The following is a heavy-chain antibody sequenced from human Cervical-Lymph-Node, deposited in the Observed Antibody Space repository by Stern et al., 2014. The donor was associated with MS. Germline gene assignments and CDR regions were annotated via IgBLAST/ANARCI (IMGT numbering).Heavy chain of an antibody. J-gene: IGHJ4*02. CDR3: ARGSGRDFFDY. D-gene: IGHD3-3*01. CDR1: GYSFPNYW. CDR2: IYPGASEA. V-gene: IGHV5-51*01. Sequence: EVQLLESGAEVKKPGESLKISCKGSGYSFPNYWIGWVRQMPGKGLEYMGIIYPGASEARYSPSFQGQVTFSADKSTDTAYLQWNSLKVSDTAMYYCARGSGRDFFDYWGQGALVTVSS.